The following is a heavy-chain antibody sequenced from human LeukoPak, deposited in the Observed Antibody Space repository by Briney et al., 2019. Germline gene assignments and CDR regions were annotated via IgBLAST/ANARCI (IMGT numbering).Heavy chain of an antibody. D-gene: IGHD4-11*01. Sequence: PGGSLRFSCAASGFTFSSYGMHWVRQAPGKGLEWVAFIRYDGSNKYYADSVKGRFTISRDNSKNTLYLQMNSLRAEDTAVYYCAKEAAPDYSSFDYWGQGTLVTVSS. CDR1: GFTFSSYG. CDR2: IRYDGSNK. V-gene: IGHV3-30*02. J-gene: IGHJ4*02. CDR3: AKEAAPDYSSFDY.